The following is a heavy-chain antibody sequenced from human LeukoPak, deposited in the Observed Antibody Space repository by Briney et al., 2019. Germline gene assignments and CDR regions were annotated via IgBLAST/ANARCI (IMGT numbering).Heavy chain of an antibody. CDR1: GFTFSSYS. J-gene: IGHJ6*03. V-gene: IGHV3-23*01. CDR2: ISGSGGST. CDR3: AKWAASYDFWSGVGYMDV. Sequence: GGSLRLSCAASGFTFSSYSMSWVRQAPGKGLEWVSAISGSGGSTYYADSVKGRFTISRDNSKNTLYLQMNSLRAEDTAVYYCAKWAASYDFWSGVGYMDVWGKGTTVTVSS. D-gene: IGHD3-3*01.